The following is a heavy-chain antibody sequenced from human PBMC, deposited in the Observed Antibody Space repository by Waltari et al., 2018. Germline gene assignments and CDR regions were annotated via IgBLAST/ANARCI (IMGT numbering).Heavy chain of an antibody. CDR1: GFNFPSFE. V-gene: IGHV3-48*03. CDR3: AREFTYSGVGSAT. CDR2: INDNGDTN. J-gene: IGHJ5*02. Sequence: EVQLVESGGGLVEPGGSLRLSCAASGFNFPSFEMTWVRRGPGKGLECIAYINDNGDTNYYAYSVKGRFTISRDNANGALYLQMNSLRGEDTAVYYCAREFTYSGVGSATWGQGTLVTVSS. D-gene: IGHD3-3*01.